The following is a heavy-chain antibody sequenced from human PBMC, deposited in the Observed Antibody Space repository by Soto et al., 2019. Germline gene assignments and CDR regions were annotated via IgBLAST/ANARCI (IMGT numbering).Heavy chain of an antibody. CDR2: IFYTGAT. D-gene: IGHD3-10*01. V-gene: IGHV4-31*03. J-gene: IGHJ5*02. CDR3: AREGRHSGGMRESWFDP. Sequence: PSETLSLTCTVSGDSISSRSHYWNWIRRVPGKGLEFIGYIFYTGATYYNPSLRGRVSMSADTSKNQFSLNLRSVTAADTAIYYCAREGRHSGGMRESWFDPWGQGTQVTVS. CDR1: GDSISSRSHY.